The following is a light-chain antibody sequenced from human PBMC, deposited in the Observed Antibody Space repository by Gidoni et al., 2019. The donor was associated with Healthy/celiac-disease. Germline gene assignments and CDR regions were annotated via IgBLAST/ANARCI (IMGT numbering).Light chain of an antibody. CDR2: GAS. Sequence: EIVLTPSPGTLSFAPGERATLSCRASQSVSSSYLAWYQQKPGQAPRLLIYGASSRATGIPDRFSGSGSGTDFTLTISRLEPEDFAVYYCQQYGSSPTFGPGTKVDIK. CDR1: QSVSSSY. CDR3: QQYGSSPT. V-gene: IGKV3-20*01. J-gene: IGKJ3*01.